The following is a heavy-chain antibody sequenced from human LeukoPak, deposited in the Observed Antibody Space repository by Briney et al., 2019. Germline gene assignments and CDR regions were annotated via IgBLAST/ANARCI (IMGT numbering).Heavy chain of an antibody. CDR1: GFTFSNYA. CDR2: ISSGGVYE. V-gene: IGHV3-30-3*01. Sequence: GGSLSLSCAPSGFTFSNYAMHWLRQAPGKALVWVSIISSGGVYEYYADSVKGRFTISRDNSKNTLYLQLNSLRPEDTAVYYCARDSTYYYDSGSSGPHYFDNWGQGTLVTVSS. D-gene: IGHD3-10*01. CDR3: ARDSTYYYDSGSSGPHYFDN. J-gene: IGHJ4*02.